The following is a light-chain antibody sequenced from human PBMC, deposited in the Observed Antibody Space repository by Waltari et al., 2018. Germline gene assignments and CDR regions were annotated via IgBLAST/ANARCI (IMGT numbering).Light chain of an antibody. CDR2: WAS. CDR3: QQYYITPYT. CDR1: QSVLYSSNNKNQ. J-gene: IGKJ2*01. V-gene: IGKV4-1*01. Sequence: DIVMTQSPDSLAVSLGERATINCKSSQSVLYSSNNKNQLAWYQQKPGQPPKLLIYWASTRESGVPDRFSGGGSGTDFTLTSSSLQAEDVAVYYCQQYYITPYTFGQGTKLEIK.